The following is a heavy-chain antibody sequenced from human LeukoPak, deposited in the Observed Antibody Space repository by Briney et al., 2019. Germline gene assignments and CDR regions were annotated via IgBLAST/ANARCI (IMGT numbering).Heavy chain of an antibody. D-gene: IGHD3-22*01. Sequence: RGSLRLSCAASGFTFSDYFMSWIRQAPGKRLEWVSYISSSGSTIYYADSVKGRFTISRDNAKNSLYLQMNSLRAEDTAVYYCARDVTYYYDSSGLNWFDPWGQGTLVTVSS. J-gene: IGHJ5*02. CDR1: GFTFSDYF. CDR3: ARDVTYYYDSSGLNWFDP. V-gene: IGHV3-11*01. CDR2: ISSSGSTI.